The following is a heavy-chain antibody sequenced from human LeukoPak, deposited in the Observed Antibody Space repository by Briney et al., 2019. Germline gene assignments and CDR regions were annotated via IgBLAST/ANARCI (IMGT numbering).Heavy chain of an antibody. D-gene: IGHD3-3*01. CDR2: ISAYNGNT. Sequence: GGSLRLSCAASGFTFTSYGISWVRQAPGQGLEWMGWISAYNGNTNYAQKLQGRVTMTTDTSTSTAYMELRSLRSDDTAVYYCARDGDFYGMDVWGQGTTVTVSS. CDR3: ARDGDFYGMDV. CDR1: GFTFTSYG. V-gene: IGHV1-18*01. J-gene: IGHJ6*02.